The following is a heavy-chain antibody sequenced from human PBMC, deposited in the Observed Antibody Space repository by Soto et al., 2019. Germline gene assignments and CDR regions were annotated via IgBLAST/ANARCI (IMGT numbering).Heavy chain of an antibody. J-gene: IGHJ5*02. CDR3: ARDHYGPGWFDP. CDR2: ISSSSSYT. Sequence: QVQLAESGGGLVKPGGSLRLSCAASGFTFSDYYMSWIRQAPGKGLEWVSYISSSSSYTNYADSVKGRFTISRDNAKNSLYLQMNSLRAEDTAVYYCARDHYGPGWFDPWGQGTLVTVSS. V-gene: IGHV3-11*05. D-gene: IGHD3-10*01. CDR1: GFTFSDYY.